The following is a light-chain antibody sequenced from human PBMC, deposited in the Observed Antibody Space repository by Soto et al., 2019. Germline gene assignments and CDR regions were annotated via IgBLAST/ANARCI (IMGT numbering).Light chain of an antibody. CDR1: QSVSRW. Sequence: DIQMTQSPSTLSASVGDIVTITCRASQSVSRWLAWYQQKPGTAPKLLLYDASIVESGVPSRFSVGGSGTDFSLTISSLQPGDFATYYYQHYSTYWTFGQGTKVDIK. CDR2: DAS. CDR3: QHYSTYWT. J-gene: IGKJ1*01. V-gene: IGKV1-5*01.